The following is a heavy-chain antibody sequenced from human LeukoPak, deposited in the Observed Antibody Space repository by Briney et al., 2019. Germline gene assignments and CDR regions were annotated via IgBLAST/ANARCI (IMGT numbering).Heavy chain of an antibody. J-gene: IGHJ3*02. V-gene: IGHV4-34*01. CDR1: GGSFSGYY. Sequence: SETLSLTCAVYGGSFSGYYWSWIRQPPGKGLEWIGEINHSGSTNYNPSLKSRVTISVDTSKNQFSLKLSSVTAADTAVYYCARDGQQLPSDAFDIWGQGTMVTVSS. D-gene: IGHD6-13*01. CDR3: ARDGQQLPSDAFDI. CDR2: INHSGST.